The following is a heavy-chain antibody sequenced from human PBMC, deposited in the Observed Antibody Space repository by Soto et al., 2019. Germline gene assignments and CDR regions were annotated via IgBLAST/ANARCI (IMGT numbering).Heavy chain of an antibody. D-gene: IGHD6-13*01. CDR2: IIPILGIA. V-gene: IGHV1-69*02. J-gene: IGHJ4*02. Sequence: QVQLVQSGAEVKKPGSSVKVSCKSSGGTFSSYTISWVRQAPGQGLEWMGRIIPILGIANYAQKFQGRVTITADKSTSTAYMELSSLRSEDSAVYYCARLSAAGRFDYWGQGTLVTVSS. CDR1: GGTFSSYT. CDR3: ARLSAAGRFDY.